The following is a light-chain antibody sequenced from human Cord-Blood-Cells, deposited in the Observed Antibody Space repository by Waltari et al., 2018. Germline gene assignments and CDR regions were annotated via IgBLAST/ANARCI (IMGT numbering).Light chain of an antibody. Sequence: QSALTQPPSASGSPGQSVTIYCTGTSSDVGGYNYVSWYHQHPGKAPKLMIYEVSKRPSGVPDRFSGSKSGNTASLTVSGLQAEDEADYYCSSYAGSNNYVFGTGTKVTVL. CDR3: SSYAGSNNYV. CDR2: EVS. J-gene: IGLJ1*01. V-gene: IGLV2-8*01. CDR1: SSDVGGYNY.